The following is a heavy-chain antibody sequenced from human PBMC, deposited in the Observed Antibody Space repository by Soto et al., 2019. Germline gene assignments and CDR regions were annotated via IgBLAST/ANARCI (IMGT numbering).Heavy chain of an antibody. CDR3: ARGKVEAAAGPHKLYYYYGMDV. D-gene: IGHD6-13*01. CDR1: GGTFSSYA. J-gene: IGHJ6*02. CDR2: IIPIFGTA. V-gene: IGHV1-69*13. Sequence: ASVKVSCKASGGTFSSYAISWVRQAPGQGLEWMGGIIPIFGTANYAHKFQGRVTITADESTSTAYMELSSLRSEDTAVYYCARGKVEAAAGPHKLYYYYGMDVWGQGTTVTVSS.